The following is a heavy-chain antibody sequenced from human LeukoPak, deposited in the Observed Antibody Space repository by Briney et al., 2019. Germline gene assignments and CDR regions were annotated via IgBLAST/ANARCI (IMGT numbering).Heavy chain of an antibody. Sequence: PGGSLRLSCAVSGFTFSSYWMHWVRQAPGKGLLWVSRINSDGSSTSYADSVKGRFTISRDNAKNTLYLQMNSLRAEDTAVYYCARRIAAAAAPYYFDYWGQGTLVTVSS. V-gene: IGHV3-74*01. CDR3: ARRIAAAAAPYYFDY. CDR1: GFTFSSYW. D-gene: IGHD6-13*01. CDR2: INSDGSST. J-gene: IGHJ4*02.